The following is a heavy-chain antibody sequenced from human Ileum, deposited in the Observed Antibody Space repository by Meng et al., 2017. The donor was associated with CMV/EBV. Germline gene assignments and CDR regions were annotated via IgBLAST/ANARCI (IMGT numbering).Heavy chain of an antibody. CDR1: GYTFTDYY. CDR3: ARDSVRSPGGY. Sequence: GESLKISCKTSGYTFTDYYMHWVRQAPGQGLEWVGWINPNSGDTNYAQKFQGRVTMTRDTSISTAYMELSRLRSDDTAMYYCARDSVRSPGGYWGQGTLVTVSS. CDR2: INPNSGDT. J-gene: IGHJ4*02. D-gene: IGHD3-3*01. V-gene: IGHV1-2*02.